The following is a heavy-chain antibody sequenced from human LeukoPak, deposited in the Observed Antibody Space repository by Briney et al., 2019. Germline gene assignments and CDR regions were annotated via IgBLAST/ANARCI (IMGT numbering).Heavy chain of an antibody. D-gene: IGHD5-18*01. CDR2: IYYSGST. Sequence: SETLSLTCTVSGGSISSGDYYWSWIRQPPGEGLEWIGYIYYSGSTYYNPSLKSRVTISVDTSKNQFSLKLSSVTAADTAVYYCATIQLWLRLPDYWGQGTLVTVSS. J-gene: IGHJ4*02. CDR3: ATIQLWLRLPDY. CDR1: GGSISSGDYY. V-gene: IGHV4-30-4*01.